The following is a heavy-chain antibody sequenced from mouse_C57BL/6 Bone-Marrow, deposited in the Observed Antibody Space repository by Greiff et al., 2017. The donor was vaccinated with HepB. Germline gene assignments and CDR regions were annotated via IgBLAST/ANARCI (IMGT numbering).Heavy chain of an antibody. CDR1: GYTFTSYG. J-gene: IGHJ1*03. CDR2: IYPRSGNT. Sequence: QVQLQQSGAELARPGASVKLSCKASGYTFTSYGISWVKQRTGQGLEWIGEIYPRSGNTYYNEKFKGKATLTADKSSSTAYMELRSLTSEDSAVYFCAREGVITTVVDHWYFDVWGTGTPVTVSS. D-gene: IGHD1-1*01. CDR3: AREGVITTVVDHWYFDV. V-gene: IGHV1-81*01.